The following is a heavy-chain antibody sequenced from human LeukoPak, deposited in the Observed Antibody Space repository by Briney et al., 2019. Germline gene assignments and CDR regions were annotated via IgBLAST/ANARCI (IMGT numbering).Heavy chain of an antibody. D-gene: IGHD6-13*01. Sequence: ASVKVSCTASGYTFTSYYMHWVRQAPGQGLEWMGIINPSGGSTSYAQKFQGRVTMTRDTSTSTVYMELSSLRSEDTAVYYCARNLAGIAAAGAWLYFQHWGQGTLVTVSS. CDR3: ARNLAGIAAAGAWLYFQH. J-gene: IGHJ1*01. V-gene: IGHV1-46*01. CDR2: INPSGGST. CDR1: GYTFTSYY.